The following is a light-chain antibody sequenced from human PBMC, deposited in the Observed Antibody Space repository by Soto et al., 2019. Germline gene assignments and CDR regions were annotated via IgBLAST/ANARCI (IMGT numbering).Light chain of an antibody. J-gene: IGKJ1*01. Sequence: DIVMTQSPDSLAVSLGERTTINCKSSQSVLYNSNNKNYLTWYQQKPGQPPKLLIYWASTRESGVPDRFSGSGSGTDFTLTISSLQAEDVAVYYCQQYYSSPPTFCQGTKVEIK. CDR2: WAS. CDR1: QSVLYNSNNKNY. V-gene: IGKV4-1*01. CDR3: QQYYSSPPT.